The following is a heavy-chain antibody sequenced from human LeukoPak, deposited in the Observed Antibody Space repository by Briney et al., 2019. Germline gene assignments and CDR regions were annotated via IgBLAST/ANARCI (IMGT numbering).Heavy chain of an antibody. V-gene: IGHV3-23*01. J-gene: IGHJ4*02. CDR2: ISGSGGST. CDR3: AKNAGRGAPDY. D-gene: IGHD1-26*01. CDR1: GFSVSTNY. Sequence: GGSLRLSCAATGFSVSTNYMSWVRQAPGKGLEWVSAISGSGGSTYYADSVKGRFTISRDNSKNTLYLQMNSLRAEDTAVYYCAKNAGRGAPDYWGQGTLVTVSS.